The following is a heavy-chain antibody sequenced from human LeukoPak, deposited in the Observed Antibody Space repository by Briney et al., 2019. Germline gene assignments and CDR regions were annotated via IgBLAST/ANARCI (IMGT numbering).Heavy chain of an antibody. Sequence: GASVKVSCKASGYPFTDYYIHWVRQAPGQGLEWMGWINPNSGGSSCAQKFRGRVTMTRDTSISTAYMELHRLRSDDTAVYYCATVSTSMVTLTFFDYWGQGTLVTVSS. CDR2: INPNSGGS. CDR1: GYPFTDYY. CDR3: ATVSTSMVTLTFFDY. D-gene: IGHD5-18*01. J-gene: IGHJ4*02. V-gene: IGHV1-2*02.